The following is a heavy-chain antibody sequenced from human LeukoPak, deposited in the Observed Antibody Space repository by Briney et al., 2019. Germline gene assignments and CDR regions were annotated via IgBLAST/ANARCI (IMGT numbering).Heavy chain of an antibody. CDR3: ARGPMYYDFWSGYYTKWFDP. V-gene: IGHV4-34*01. Sequence: PSETLSLTCAVYGGSFSGYYWSWIRQPPGKGLEWIGEINHGGSTNYNPSLKSRVTISVDTSKNQFSLKLSSVTAADTAVYYCARGPMYYDFWSGYYTKWFDPWGQGTLVTVSS. D-gene: IGHD3-3*01. CDR1: GGSFSGYY. J-gene: IGHJ5*02. CDR2: INHGGST.